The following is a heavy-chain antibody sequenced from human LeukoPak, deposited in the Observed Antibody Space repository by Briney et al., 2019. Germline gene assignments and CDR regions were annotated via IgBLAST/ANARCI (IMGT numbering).Heavy chain of an antibody. V-gene: IGHV3-23*01. CDR3: AKASGHYYGEDYYYYGMDV. J-gene: IGHJ6*02. CDR2: ISGSGGST. Sequence: GGSLRLSCAASGFTFSSYAMSWVRQAPGKGLEWVSAISGSGGSTYYADSVKGRFTISRDNSKNTLYLQVNSLRAEDTAVYYCAKASGHYYGEDYYYYGMDVWGQGTTVTVSS. CDR1: GFTFSSYA. D-gene: IGHD4-17*01.